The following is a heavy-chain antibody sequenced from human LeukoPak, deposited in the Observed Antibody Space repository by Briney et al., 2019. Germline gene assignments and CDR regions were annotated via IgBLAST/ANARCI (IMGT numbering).Heavy chain of an antibody. Sequence: SETLSLTCAVSGGSISSGGYSGSWIRQPPGKGLEWIGYIYHSGSTYYNPSLKSRVTISVGRSKNQFSLKLSSVTAADTAVYYCARGYRGYSYCRFDYWGQGTLVTVSS. D-gene: IGHD5-18*01. CDR3: ARGYRGYSYCRFDY. CDR2: IYHSGST. J-gene: IGHJ4*02. V-gene: IGHV4-30-2*01. CDR1: GGSISSGGYS.